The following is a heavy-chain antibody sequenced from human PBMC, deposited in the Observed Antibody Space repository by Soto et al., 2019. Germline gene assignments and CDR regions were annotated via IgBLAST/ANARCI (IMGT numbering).Heavy chain of an antibody. D-gene: IGHD6-19*01. CDR2: ISGSGGST. V-gene: IGHV3-23*01. Sequence: EVQLLESGGGLVQPGGSLRLSCAASGFTFSSYAMSWVRQAPGKGLEWVSTISGSGGSTYYVDSVKGRFTISRDNSKNTLYLQVNSLRAEDTAVYYCAKCSPRYSSGLKAYYFDYWGQGTLVTVSS. J-gene: IGHJ4*02. CDR1: GFTFSSYA. CDR3: AKCSPRYSSGLKAYYFDY.